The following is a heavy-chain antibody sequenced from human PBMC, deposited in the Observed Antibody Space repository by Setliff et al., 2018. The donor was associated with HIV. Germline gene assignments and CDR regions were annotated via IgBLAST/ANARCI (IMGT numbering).Heavy chain of an antibody. J-gene: IGHJ4*02. V-gene: IGHV4-38-2*01. CDR2: TFHTGST. Sequence: SETLSLTCGVSVYSISSGYYWGWIRQPPGKGLEWIASTFHTGSTYYNPSLKSRASISADPSNNHFSLNLSSVTAADTAVYYCARHTVENYDVLTGDHPLGGFDHWGQGILVTVSS. D-gene: IGHD3-9*01. CDR3: ARHTVENYDVLTGDHPLGGFDH. CDR1: VYSISSGYY.